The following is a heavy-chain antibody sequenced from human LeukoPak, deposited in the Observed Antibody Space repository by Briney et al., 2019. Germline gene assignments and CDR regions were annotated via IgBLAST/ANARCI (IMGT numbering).Heavy chain of an antibody. D-gene: IGHD3-3*01. CDR1: GGSISSAEYY. CDR2: IYYSGST. Sequence: SETLSLTCTVSGGSISSAEYYWGWIRQPPGKGLEWIGYIYYSGSTYYSPSLKSRVTISVDTSKNQFSLKLSSVTAADTAVYYCARETDFWSGYYIVDYWGQGTLVTVSS. CDR3: ARETDFWSGYYIVDY. V-gene: IGHV4-30-4*08. J-gene: IGHJ4*02.